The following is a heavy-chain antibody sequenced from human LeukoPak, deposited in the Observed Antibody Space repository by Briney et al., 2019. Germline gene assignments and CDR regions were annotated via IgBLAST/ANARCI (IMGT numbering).Heavy chain of an antibody. J-gene: IGHJ6*03. V-gene: IGHV4-34*01. D-gene: IGHD6-19*01. CDR2: INHSGST. CDR1: GGSFSGYY. CDR3: ARVKVAGPYYYMDV. Sequence: SETLSLTCAVYGGSFSGYYWSWIRQPPGKGLEWIGEINHSGSTNYNPSLKSRVTISVDTSKNQFSLQLNSVTPEDTAVYYCARVKVAGPYYYMDVWGKGTTVTVSS.